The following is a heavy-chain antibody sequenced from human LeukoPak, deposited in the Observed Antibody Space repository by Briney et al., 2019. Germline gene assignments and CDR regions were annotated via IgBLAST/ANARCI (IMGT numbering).Heavy chain of an antibody. Sequence: GESLKISCKGSGYSFTSYWIGWVRQMPGKGLEWMGIIYPGDSDTRYSPSFQGQVTISADKSISTAYLQWSSLKASDTAMYYCARRQNYDSGGYYYVGHAFDIWGQGTMVTVSS. D-gene: IGHD3-22*01. CDR2: IYPGDSDT. V-gene: IGHV5-51*01. CDR1: GYSFTSYW. CDR3: ARRQNYDSGGYYYVGHAFDI. J-gene: IGHJ3*02.